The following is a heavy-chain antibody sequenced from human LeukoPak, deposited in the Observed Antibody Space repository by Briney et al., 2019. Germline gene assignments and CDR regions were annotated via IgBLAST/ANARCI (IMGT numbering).Heavy chain of an antibody. V-gene: IGHV4-39*02. J-gene: IGHJ4*02. CDR2: LYYSGST. D-gene: IGHD2-8*01. CDR1: GGSISSSNYY. CDR3: ARDQSLCTNGVCSTTLDY. Sequence: SETLSLTCTVSGGSISSSNYYWGWIRQPPGKGLEWIGNLYYSGSTYYNPSLKSRVTISVDTSKNQFSLKLSSVSAPDTAVYYCARDQSLCTNGVCSTTLDYWGQGTLVTVSS.